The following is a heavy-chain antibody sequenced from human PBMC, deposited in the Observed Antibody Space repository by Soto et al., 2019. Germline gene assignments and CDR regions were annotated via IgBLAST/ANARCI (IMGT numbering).Heavy chain of an antibody. Sequence: PSQTLSLTCAISGDSVSSDGAAWNWIRQSPSRGLEWLGRAYYRSKWYIEYAPSVNSRITINPDTSKNQLSLQLFSVNPDDTAVYYCVRSRVFIAVTSVTNYYYYYGMDVWGQGTTVTVSS. CDR1: GDSVSSDGAA. CDR3: VRSRVFIAVTSVTNYYYYYGMDV. V-gene: IGHV6-1*01. CDR2: AYYRSKWYI. D-gene: IGHD6-19*01. J-gene: IGHJ6*02.